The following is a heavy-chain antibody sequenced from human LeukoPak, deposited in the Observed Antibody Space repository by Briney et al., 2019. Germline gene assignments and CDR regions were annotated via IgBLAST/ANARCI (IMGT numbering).Heavy chain of an antibody. CDR2: ISSSGSTM. D-gene: IGHD2-2*01. Sequence: QTGGSLRLSCAAFGFTFSSYSINWVRQAPGKGLEWVSHISSSGSTMYYADSVKGRFTISRDNAKNSLYLQMNSLRAEDTAVYYCARDGDSTGYCTSTSCQWLWGQGTLVTVSS. CDR1: GFTFSSYS. J-gene: IGHJ4*02. CDR3: ARDGDSTGYCTSTSCQWL. V-gene: IGHV3-48*01.